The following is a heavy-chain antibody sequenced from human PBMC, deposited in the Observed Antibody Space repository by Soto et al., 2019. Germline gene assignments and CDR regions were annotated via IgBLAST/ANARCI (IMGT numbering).Heavy chain of an antibody. CDR1: GGSISSSSYY. Sequence: QLQLQESGPGLVKPSETLSLTCTVSGGSISSSSYYWGWIRQPPGKGLEWIGSIYYSGSTYYNPSLQRRATISRDPSQNQFSQRLGSVTAADTAVYYCASHGDYVDYYYGMDVWGQGTTVTVSS. V-gene: IGHV4-39*01. J-gene: IGHJ6*02. CDR2: IYYSGST. D-gene: IGHD4-17*01. CDR3: ASHGDYVDYYYGMDV.